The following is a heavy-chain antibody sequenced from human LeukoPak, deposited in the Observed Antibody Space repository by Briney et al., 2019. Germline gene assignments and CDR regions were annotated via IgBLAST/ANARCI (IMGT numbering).Heavy chain of an antibody. J-gene: IGHJ4*02. CDR1: GASISSGGYY. CDR3: ARDSCSSSNCPFDY. D-gene: IGHD2-2*01. Sequence: SETLSLTCTVSGASISSGGYYWSWIRQPQGKGLEWIGYIYHSGSIYYNPSLKSRVTISADRSKNQFSLKLSSVTAADTAVYYCARDSCSSSNCPFDYWGQGTLVTASS. V-gene: IGHV4-30-2*01. CDR2: IYHSGSI.